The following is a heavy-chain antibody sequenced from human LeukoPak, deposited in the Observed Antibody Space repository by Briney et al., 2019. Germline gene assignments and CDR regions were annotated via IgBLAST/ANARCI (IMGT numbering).Heavy chain of an antibody. CDR1: GGSISSCY. V-gene: IGHV4-59*12. J-gene: IGHJ4*02. D-gene: IGHD1-26*01. CDR2: VYYTGST. Sequence: SETLSLTCTVSGGSISSCYWSWVRQPPGKGLEWIGFVYYTGSTNYSPSLKGRVTISVDTSKNQFSLKLSSVTAADTAVYYCAREYQVGATIDYWGQGTLVTVSS. CDR3: AREYQVGATIDY.